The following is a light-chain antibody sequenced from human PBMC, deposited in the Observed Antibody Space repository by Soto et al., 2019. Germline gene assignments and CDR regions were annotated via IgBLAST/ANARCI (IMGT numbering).Light chain of an antibody. V-gene: IGKV3-15*01. Sequence: EIEMTQSPSTLSASVGDRATISCRASQSVSSCLAWYQQKPGKAPRLLIYGASTRATGIPARFSGSGSGTEFTLTISSLQPEDFAVYYCQQYNNWPITFGGGTRLEIK. CDR1: QSVSSC. CDR3: QQYNNWPIT. CDR2: GAS. J-gene: IGKJ5*01.